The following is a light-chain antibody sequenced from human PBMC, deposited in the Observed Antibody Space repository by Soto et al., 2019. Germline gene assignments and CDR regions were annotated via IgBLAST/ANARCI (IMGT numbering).Light chain of an antibody. CDR1: STDFVSYNR. Sequence: QSVLTQPPSVSGSPGHSFTISCTGTSTDFVSYNRVSWYQQPPGTAPKLIIYEASNRPSGVPDRFSGSKSGNTASLTISGLQAADEADYYCSLYTSENTYVFGTGTKVTVL. J-gene: IGLJ1*01. CDR2: EAS. CDR3: SLYTSENTYV. V-gene: IGLV2-18*01.